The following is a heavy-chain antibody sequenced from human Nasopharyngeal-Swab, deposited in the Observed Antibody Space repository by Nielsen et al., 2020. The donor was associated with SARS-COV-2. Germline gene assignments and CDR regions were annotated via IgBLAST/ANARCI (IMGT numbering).Heavy chain of an antibody. D-gene: IGHD6-19*01. J-gene: IGHJ6*02. Sequence: SVKVSCKASGGTFSSYAISWVRQAPGQGLEWMGGIIPIFGTANYAQKFQGRVTITADESTSTAYMELSSLRSEDTAVYYCARWAGIGDYYYGMDVWGQGTTVTVSS. CDR2: IIPIFGTA. CDR1: GGTFSSYA. CDR3: ARWAGIGDYYYGMDV. V-gene: IGHV1-69*13.